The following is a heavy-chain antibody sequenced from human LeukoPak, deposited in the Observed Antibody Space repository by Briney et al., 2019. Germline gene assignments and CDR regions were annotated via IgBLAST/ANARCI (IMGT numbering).Heavy chain of an antibody. CDR3: ARYSSGALVY. CDR2: ISSTSSTI. CDR1: GFTFSSYS. V-gene: IGHV3-48*01. D-gene: IGHD5-18*01. J-gene: IGHJ4*02. Sequence: GGSLRLSCAASGFTFSSYSMTWVRQAPGKGLEWVSYISSTSSTIYYADSVKGRFTISRDHAKNSLYLQMNSLRAEDTAGYYCARYSSGALVYWGQGTLVTVSS.